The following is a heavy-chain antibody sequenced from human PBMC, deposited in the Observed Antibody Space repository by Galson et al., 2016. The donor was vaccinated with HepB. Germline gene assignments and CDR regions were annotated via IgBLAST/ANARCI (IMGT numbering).Heavy chain of an antibody. V-gene: IGHV4-34*01. CDR1: RASLNNNY. CDR2: ITHSGDI. D-gene: IGHD3-22*01. CDR3: ATLERRPSGHYYFDS. J-gene: IGHJ4*02. Sequence: SETLSLTCVVYRASLNNNYWSWVRQPPGKGLEWLGEITHSGDINYNPSLKNRVTMSADASSSQFSLKMTSVTAADTAMYYCATLERRPSGHYYFDSWGQGTLVTVSS.